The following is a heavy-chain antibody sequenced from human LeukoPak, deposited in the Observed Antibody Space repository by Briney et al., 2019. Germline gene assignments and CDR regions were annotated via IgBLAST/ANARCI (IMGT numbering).Heavy chain of an antibody. CDR1: GFTFSDLY. Sequence: GGSLRLSCAASGFTFSDLYMTWIRQSPGRGLEWLAYISPRGSYITYADSVKGRFTISRDDANNLLYLQLNSLRDEDTAMYYCTRDPRIIDVWGQGTRASVSS. D-gene: IGHD2-15*01. V-gene: IGHV3-11*01. CDR3: TRDPRIIDV. CDR2: ISPRGSYI. J-gene: IGHJ3*01.